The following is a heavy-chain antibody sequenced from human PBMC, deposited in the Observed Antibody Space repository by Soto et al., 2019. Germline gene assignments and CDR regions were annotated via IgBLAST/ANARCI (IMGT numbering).Heavy chain of an antibody. Sequence: QVQLVQSGAEVKKPGSSVRVSCKASGTIFSSYTISWVRQAPGQGLEWMGRIIPILGETNSAQKFQGRVTLTADKSTNTAYMELNSWRLEDTALYYCARGLGGRMDDWGQGTTVTVSS. V-gene: IGHV1-69*08. CDR3: ARGLGGRMDD. J-gene: IGHJ6*02. CDR1: GTIFSSYT. D-gene: IGHD3-16*01. CDR2: IIPILGET.